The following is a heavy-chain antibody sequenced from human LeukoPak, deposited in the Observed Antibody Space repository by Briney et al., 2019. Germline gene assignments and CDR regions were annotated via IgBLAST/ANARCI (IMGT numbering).Heavy chain of an antibody. CDR2: ISSSSSYI. V-gene: IGHV3-21*01. CDR1: GFTFSSYS. CDR3: ARVRVPNRTGEDAFDI. Sequence: PGGSLRLSCAASGFTFSSYSMNWVRQAPGKGLEWVSSISSSSSYIYYADSVKGRFTISRDNAKNSLYLQMNSLRAEDTAVYYCARVRVPNRTGEDAFDIWGQGTMVTVSS. D-gene: IGHD7-27*01. J-gene: IGHJ3*02.